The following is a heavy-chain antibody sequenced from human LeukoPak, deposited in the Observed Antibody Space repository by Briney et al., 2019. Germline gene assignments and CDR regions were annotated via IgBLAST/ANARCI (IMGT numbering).Heavy chain of an antibody. Sequence: GGSLRLSCAASGVAVSSNSMSWVRQAPGKGLEWVSVFYSGGSTSYADSVKGRFTISRDTSKNTLYLQMNSLRAEDTAVYYCAMSVSIAAAGRLDYSGQGTLVIVSS. CDR1: GVAVSSNS. CDR2: FYSGGST. V-gene: IGHV3-66*01. J-gene: IGHJ4*02. D-gene: IGHD6-25*01. CDR3: AMSVSIAAAGRLDY.